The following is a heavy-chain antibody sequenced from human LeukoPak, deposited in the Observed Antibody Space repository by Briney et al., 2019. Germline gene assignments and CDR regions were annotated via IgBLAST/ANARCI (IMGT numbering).Heavy chain of an antibody. D-gene: IGHD5-12*01. CDR3: ARDGGSIVATIDLRRRGVWVPVPYNWFDP. CDR2: ITAYNGKT. Sequence: GASVKVSCKASGYTFTGYGISWVRKAPGQGLEWMGWITAYNGKTNYAQKLQGRATIPTDTSTSTAYMELRSLRSDDTAVYYCARDGGSIVATIDLRRRGVWVPVPYNWFDPWGQGTLVTVSS. J-gene: IGHJ5*02. V-gene: IGHV1-18*01. CDR1: GYTFTGYG.